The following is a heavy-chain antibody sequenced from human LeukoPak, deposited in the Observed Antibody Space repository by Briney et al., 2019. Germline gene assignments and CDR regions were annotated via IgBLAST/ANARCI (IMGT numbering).Heavy chain of an antibody. D-gene: IGHD1-26*01. CDR3: ARAGIVGATINY. V-gene: IGHV4-30-2*01. J-gene: IGHJ4*02. CDR1: GGSISSGGYY. CDR2: IYHSGST. Sequence: PSETLSLTCAVSGGSISSGGYYWSWIRQPPGKGLEWIGYIYHSGSTYYNPSLKSRVTISVDRSKNQFSLKLSSVTAADTAVYYCARAGIVGATINYWGQGTLVTVSS.